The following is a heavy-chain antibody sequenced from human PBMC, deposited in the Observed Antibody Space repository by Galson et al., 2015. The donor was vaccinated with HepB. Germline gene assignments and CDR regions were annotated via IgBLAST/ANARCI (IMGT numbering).Heavy chain of an antibody. D-gene: IGHD3-22*01. CDR3: ARYGNSSGYHQFDS. V-gene: IGHV7-4-1*02. CDR1: GYTFTSYA. J-gene: IGHJ4*02. CDR2: INTNTGNP. Sequence: SVKVSCKASGYTFTSYAVNWVRQAPGQGLEWMGWINTNTGNPTYAQGFTGRFVFSLDTSVSTAYLQITSLKAEDTAVHYCARYGNSSGYHQFDSWGQGTLVTVSS.